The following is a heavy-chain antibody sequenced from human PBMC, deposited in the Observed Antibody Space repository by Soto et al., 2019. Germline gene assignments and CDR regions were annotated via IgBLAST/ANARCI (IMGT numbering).Heavy chain of an antibody. V-gene: IGHV4-34*01. CDR3: ARGQLYYDFWSGPRGWFDP. CDR1: GGSFSGYY. Sequence: SETLSLTCAVYGGSFSGYYWSWIRQPPGKGLEWIGEINHSGSTNYHPSLKSRATISVDTSKNQFSLKRSSGTAADTAVYYCARGQLYYDFWSGPRGWFDPSGQGTLVTVSS. J-gene: IGHJ5*02. CDR2: INHSGST. D-gene: IGHD3-3*01.